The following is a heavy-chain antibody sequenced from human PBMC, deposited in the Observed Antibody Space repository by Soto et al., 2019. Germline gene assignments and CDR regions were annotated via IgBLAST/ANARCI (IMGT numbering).Heavy chain of an antibody. D-gene: IGHD6-19*01. Sequence: VQLVESGGGLVQPGRSLRLSCAGSGFSFDDYAMHWVRQAPGKGLEWVSGISWNTDILAYADSVKGRFTVSRDNAKNSLYLQMDSLTPEDTALYYCAKAPFGQWLVDFWGQGTLVTVSS. V-gene: IGHV3-9*01. J-gene: IGHJ4*02. CDR2: ISWNTDIL. CDR3: AKAPFGQWLVDF. CDR1: GFSFDDYA.